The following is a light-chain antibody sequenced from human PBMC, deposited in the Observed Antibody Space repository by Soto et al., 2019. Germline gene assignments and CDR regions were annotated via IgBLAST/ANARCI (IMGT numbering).Light chain of an antibody. CDR1: QDISNY. V-gene: IGKV1-33*01. CDR3: QQLFDYPIT. Sequence: DIQMTQSPSSLSASVGDRVTITCQASQDISNYLNWYQQKPGKAPKLLIYDASTLESGVPSRFRATVSGTEFSLTITRLQPEDFETYYCQQLFDYPITFGQGTRLEIK. CDR2: DAS. J-gene: IGKJ5*01.